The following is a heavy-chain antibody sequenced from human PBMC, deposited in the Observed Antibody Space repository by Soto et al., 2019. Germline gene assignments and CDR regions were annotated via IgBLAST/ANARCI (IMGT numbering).Heavy chain of an antibody. D-gene: IGHD6-13*01. CDR1: GGSISSYY. Sequence: TLSLTCTVSGGSISSYYWSWIRQPPGKGLEWIGYIYYSGSTDYNPSLKSRVTISVDTSRNQFSLKLNSVTAADTAVYYCATGLYSRTWYPPFDYWGQGTLVTVSS. J-gene: IGHJ4*02. CDR2: IYYSGST. V-gene: IGHV4-59*01. CDR3: ATGLYSRTWYPPFDY.